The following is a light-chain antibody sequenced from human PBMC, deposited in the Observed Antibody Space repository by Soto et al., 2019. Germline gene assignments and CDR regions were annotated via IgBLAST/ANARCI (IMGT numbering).Light chain of an antibody. Sequence: QSVLTQPASVSGSPGQSITLSCTGTSSDVGSYNLVSWYQQHPGKAPKVMISEVSKRPSGVSNRFSGSKFGNTASLTISGLQADDEADYYCCSYAGSSTYVFGTGTKLTVL. CDR3: CSYAGSSTYV. V-gene: IGLV2-23*02. CDR1: SSDVGSYNL. CDR2: EVS. J-gene: IGLJ1*01.